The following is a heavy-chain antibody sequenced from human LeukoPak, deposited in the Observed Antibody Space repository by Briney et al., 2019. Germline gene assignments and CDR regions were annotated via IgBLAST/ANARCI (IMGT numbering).Heavy chain of an antibody. CDR1: GGSISSYY. Sequence: SETLSLTCTVSGGSISSYYWSWIRQPPGKGLEWIGYIYHSGSTNYNPSLKSRVTISVDTSKNQFSLKLSSVTAADTAVYYCARTRDFARLDYWGQGTLVTVPS. CDR2: IYHSGST. CDR3: ARTRDFARLDY. V-gene: IGHV4-59*01. J-gene: IGHJ4*02.